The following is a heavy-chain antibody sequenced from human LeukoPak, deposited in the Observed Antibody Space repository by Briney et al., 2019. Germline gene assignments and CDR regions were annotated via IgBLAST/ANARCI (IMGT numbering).Heavy chain of an antibody. J-gene: IGHJ4*02. D-gene: IGHD6-13*01. CDR2: IYYSGAT. Sequence: PSETLSLTCTVSSGSISTYYWSWIRQPPGKGLEWIGYIYYSGATNYNPSLKSRVTISIDTSKHQFSLKLNSVTAADTAVYYCARGSGYSSSWYDYWGQGTLVTVSS. CDR1: SGSISTYY. CDR3: ARGSGYSSSWYDY. V-gene: IGHV4-59*01.